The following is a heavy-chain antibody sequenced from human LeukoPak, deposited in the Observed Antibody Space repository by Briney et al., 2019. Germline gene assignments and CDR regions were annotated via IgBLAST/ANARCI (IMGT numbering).Heavy chain of an antibody. Sequence: PGGSLRLSCAASGFRFSNYRIHWVRQAPAKGLVWVSRIRTEGGSTAYADFVKGRFTISRDNAKNTVYLQMNSLRADDTAVYYCARDMETGGRAFDSWGQGTLVTVSS. CDR2: IRTEGGST. V-gene: IGHV3-74*01. CDR3: ARDMETGGRAFDS. D-gene: IGHD2-8*02. CDR1: GFRFSNYR. J-gene: IGHJ4*02.